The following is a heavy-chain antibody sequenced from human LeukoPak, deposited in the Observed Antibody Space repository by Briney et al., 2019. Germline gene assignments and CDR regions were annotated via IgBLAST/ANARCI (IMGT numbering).Heavy chain of an antibody. J-gene: IGHJ4*02. CDR1: GGSISSYY. CDR3: ARHSFDYDSSGYFYPFDY. CDR2: IQYSGST. V-gene: IGHV4-39*01. D-gene: IGHD3-22*01. Sequence: SETLSLTCTVSGGSISSYYWGWIRQPPGKGLEWLGSIQYSGSTHYNPSLKSRVTISVDTSKNQFSLNLSSVTAADTAVYYCARHSFDYDSSGYFYPFDYWGQGTLVTVSS.